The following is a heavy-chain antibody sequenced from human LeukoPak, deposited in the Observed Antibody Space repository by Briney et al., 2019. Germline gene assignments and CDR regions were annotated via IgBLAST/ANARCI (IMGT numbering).Heavy chain of an antibody. CDR1: GFTFSSYG. Sequence: GGSLRLSCAASGFTFSSYGMHWVRQAPGKGLEWVAVISYDGSNKYYADSVKGRFTISRDNSKNTLYLQMNSLRAEDTAVYYCAKDRTSMAAAGYLDYWGQGTLVTVSS. D-gene: IGHD6-13*01. J-gene: IGHJ4*02. V-gene: IGHV3-30*18. CDR2: ISYDGSNK. CDR3: AKDRTSMAAAGYLDY.